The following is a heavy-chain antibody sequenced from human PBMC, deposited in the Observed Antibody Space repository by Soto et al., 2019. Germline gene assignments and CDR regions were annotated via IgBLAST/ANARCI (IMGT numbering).Heavy chain of an antibody. CDR3: ARELYSCGGDCPYYMDY. V-gene: IGHV1-46*01. CDR1: GYPFTYYF. J-gene: IGHJ4*02. Sequence: RXSVKVSCKTSGYPFTYYFIHWVRQAPGQGLEWMGIISLYHHSTSYAQKFQGRLTVTADTSTTTVYMDLSSLTSEDSAVYWCARELYSCGGDCPYYMDYWGQGTLVTVSS. CDR2: ISLYHHST. D-gene: IGHD2-21*02.